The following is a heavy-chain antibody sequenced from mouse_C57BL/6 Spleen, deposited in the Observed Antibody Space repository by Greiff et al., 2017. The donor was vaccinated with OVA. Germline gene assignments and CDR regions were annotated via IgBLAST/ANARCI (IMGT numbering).Heavy chain of an antibody. D-gene: IGHD2-4*01. Sequence: VQLQQSGAELARPGASVKMSCKASGYTFTSYTMHWVKQRPGQGLEWIGYINPSSGYTKYNQKFKDKATLTADKSSSTAYMQLSSLTSEDSAVYYCARERYDYDFAYWGQGTLVTVSA. J-gene: IGHJ3*01. V-gene: IGHV1-4*01. CDR2: INPSSGYT. CDR3: ARERYDYDFAY. CDR1: GYTFTSYT.